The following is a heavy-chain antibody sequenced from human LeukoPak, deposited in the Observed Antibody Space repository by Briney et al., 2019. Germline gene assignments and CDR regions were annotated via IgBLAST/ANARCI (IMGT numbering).Heavy chain of an antibody. D-gene: IGHD1-26*01. CDR3: ARIPFHSGSYHFDY. Sequence: ASVKVSRKASGYTFTSYDITWVRRAPGQGLEWMGWIGAYNGNTNYAQKLQGRVTMTTDTSTSTACMELRSLRSDDTAVYYCARIPFHSGSYHFDYWGQGTLVTVSS. CDR1: GYTFTSYD. J-gene: IGHJ4*02. V-gene: IGHV1-18*01. CDR2: IGAYNGNT.